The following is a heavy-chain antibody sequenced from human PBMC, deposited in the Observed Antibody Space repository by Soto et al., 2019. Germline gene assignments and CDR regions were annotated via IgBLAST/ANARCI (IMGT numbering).Heavy chain of an antibody. CDR2: ISGSGGST. Sequence: GGSLRLSCAASGFTFSSYAMSWVRQAPGKGLEWVSAISGSGGSTYYADSVKGRFTISRDNSKNTLYLQMNSLRAEDTAVYYCATLLWYSYGSHYWGQGTLVTVSS. CDR1: GFTFSSYA. CDR3: ATLLWYSYGSHY. D-gene: IGHD5-18*01. V-gene: IGHV3-23*01. J-gene: IGHJ4*02.